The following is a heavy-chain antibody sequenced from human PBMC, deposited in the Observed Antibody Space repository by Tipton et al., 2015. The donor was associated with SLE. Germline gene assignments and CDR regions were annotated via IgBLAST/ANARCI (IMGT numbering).Heavy chain of an antibody. CDR1: GGSISRSSYY. J-gene: IGHJ5*02. CDR3: ARGISWGWFDP. CDR2: IYYSGST. Sequence: LRLSCTVSGGSISRSSYYWSWIRQPPEKGLEWIGYIYYSGSTNYNPSLKSRVTISVDTSKNQFSLKLSSVTAADTAVYYCARGISWGWFDPWGQGTLVTVSS. D-gene: IGHD3-16*01. V-gene: IGHV4-61*01.